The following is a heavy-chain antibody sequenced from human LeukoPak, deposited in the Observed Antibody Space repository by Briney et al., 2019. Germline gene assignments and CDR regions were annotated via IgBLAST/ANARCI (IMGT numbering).Heavy chain of an antibody. Sequence: GGSLRLSCDASGFTLSDYYMTWIRQAPGKGLEWISYITSSGTSTYYPVSVRGRLTISRDNARNSVYLQMKYLRADDTAVYYCARDVGATTSATFDLWGQGTIVTVSS. CDR3: ARDVGATTSATFDL. D-gene: IGHD1-26*01. CDR2: ITSSGTST. V-gene: IGHV3-11*01. J-gene: IGHJ3*01. CDR1: GFTLSDYY.